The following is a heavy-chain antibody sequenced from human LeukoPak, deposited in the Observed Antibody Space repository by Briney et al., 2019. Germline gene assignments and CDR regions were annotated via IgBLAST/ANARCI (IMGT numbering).Heavy chain of an antibody. CDR3: ARRSSGWYQDY. J-gene: IGHJ4*02. Sequence: GESLRISCKGSGYTFSNYWIGWVRQMPGKGLGLMGIIYPGDSDTRYSPSFEGQVTISADKSTSTAYLQWSSLKASDTAMYYCARRSSGWYQDYWGQGTLVTVSS. CDR1: GYTFSNYW. V-gene: IGHV5-51*01. CDR2: IYPGDSDT. D-gene: IGHD6-19*01.